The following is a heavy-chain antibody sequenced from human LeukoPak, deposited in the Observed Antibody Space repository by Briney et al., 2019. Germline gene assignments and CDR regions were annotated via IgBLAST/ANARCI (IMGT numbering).Heavy chain of an antibody. CDR2: TNHSGST. Sequence: SSETLSLTCAVYGGSFSGYYLSWIRQPRGKGLEWIGETNHSGSTNYNPSLETPVIISVDTSKNQSPLKLSSVTAADIAVYYCAQTIYSGFDSLDYWGQATLATVSS. CDR1: GGSFSGYY. V-gene: IGHV4-34*01. D-gene: IGHD5-12*01. CDR3: AQTIYSGFDSLDY. J-gene: IGHJ4*02.